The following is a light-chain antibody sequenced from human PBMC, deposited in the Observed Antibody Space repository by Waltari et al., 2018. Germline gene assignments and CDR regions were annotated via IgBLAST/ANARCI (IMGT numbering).Light chain of an antibody. CDR3: ATWDDSRSF. CDR2: ENE. Sequence: QSVLTQPPSVSGTPGQRLTISCSGSGSNIKSSYIYWYQKLAGSAPKLLIFENEQRPSGVPDRCSASKSGTSASLAINGLRSEDEALYYCATWDDSRSFFGGGTKLTVL. V-gene: IGLV1-47*01. CDR1: GSNIKSSY. J-gene: IGLJ2*01.